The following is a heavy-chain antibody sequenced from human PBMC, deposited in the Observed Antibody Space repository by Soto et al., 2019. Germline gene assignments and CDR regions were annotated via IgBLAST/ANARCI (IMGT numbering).Heavy chain of an antibody. D-gene: IGHD2-15*01. Sequence: PGGSLRLSCAASGFSFSGYGMHWVRQAPGKGLEWVAVIWYDGSNKYYGDSVKGRFTISRDNSKNTLYLQMNSLRAEDTAVYYCARDGGYCSGGSCPFFDYWGQGTLVTVSS. J-gene: IGHJ4*02. CDR2: IWYDGSNK. V-gene: IGHV3-33*01. CDR3: ARDGGYCSGGSCPFFDY. CDR1: GFSFSGYG.